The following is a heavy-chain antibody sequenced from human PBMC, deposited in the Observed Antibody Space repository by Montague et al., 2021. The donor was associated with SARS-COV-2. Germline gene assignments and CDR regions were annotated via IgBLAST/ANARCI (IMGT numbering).Heavy chain of an antibody. CDR2: INHSGST. V-gene: IGHV4-34*01. CDR3: ARTYYDILTGYYNRGAFDI. D-gene: IGHD3-9*01. CDR1: GGSFSDYH. J-gene: IGHJ3*02. Sequence: SETLSLTCAVYGGSFSDYHWSWIRQPPGQGLEWIGEINHSGSTNYNPSLKSRVTIQIDTSKSQFSLKLSSVTAADTAVYYCARTYYDILTGYYNRGAFDIWGQGTMVTVSS.